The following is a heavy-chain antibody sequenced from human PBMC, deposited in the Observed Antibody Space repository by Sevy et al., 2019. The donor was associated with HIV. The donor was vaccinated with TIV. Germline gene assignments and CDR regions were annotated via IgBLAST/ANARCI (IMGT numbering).Heavy chain of an antibody. CDR3: ARDLYYCIRTNCYWPLDY. J-gene: IGHJ4*02. CDR1: GYTFTSYG. Sequence: ASVKVSCKASGYTFTSYGISWVRQAPGQGLEWMGWISAYNGNTNYAQKLQGRVTMTTDTSTSTAYMELRSLRSDDTAVYYCARDLYYCIRTNCYWPLDYWGQGTLVTVSS. D-gene: IGHD2-2*01. V-gene: IGHV1-18*01. CDR2: ISAYNGNT.